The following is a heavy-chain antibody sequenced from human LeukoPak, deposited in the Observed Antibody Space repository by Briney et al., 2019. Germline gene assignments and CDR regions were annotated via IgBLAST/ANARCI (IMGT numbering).Heavy chain of an antibody. CDR3: AKLQGPGFDL. J-gene: IGHJ2*01. CDR2: ISYDGSNK. D-gene: IGHD4-11*01. V-gene: IGHV3-30*18. Sequence: GGSLSLSCAASGFTFSSYGMHWVRQAPGKGLEWVAVISYDGSNKYYADSVKGRFTISRDNSKNTLYLQMNSLRAEDTAVYYCAKLQGPGFDLWGRGTLVTVSS. CDR1: GFTFSSYG.